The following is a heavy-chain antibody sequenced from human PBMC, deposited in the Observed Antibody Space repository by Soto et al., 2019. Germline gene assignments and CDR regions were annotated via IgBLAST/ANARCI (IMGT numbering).Heavy chain of an antibody. V-gene: IGHV3-30*18. Sequence: QVQLVESGGGVVKPGRSLRLSYAASGFTFSSYGMHWVRQAPGKWLEWVAVISYDGSNKYYADSVKGRFTISSDNSKHTLYLQMTSLRAEDTAVYYCAKDTGVELSHYFDYWGQGTLVTVSS. CDR3: AKDTGVELSHYFDY. D-gene: IGHD1-26*01. CDR2: ISYDGSNK. CDR1: GFTFSSYG. J-gene: IGHJ4*02.